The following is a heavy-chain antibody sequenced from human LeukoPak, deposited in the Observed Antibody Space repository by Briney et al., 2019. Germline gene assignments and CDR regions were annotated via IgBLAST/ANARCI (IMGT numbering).Heavy chain of an antibody. CDR3: AGDYEGNLAFDI. Sequence: MPGGSLRLSCAASGFSFSNCSMNWVRQAPGQGLEWVSSISSSSTYIYYADSLEGRFTISRDNVRNSLYLQMNSLRAEDTAVCYCAGDYEGNLAFDIWGQGTMVTVSS. D-gene: IGHD4-23*01. V-gene: IGHV3-21*01. J-gene: IGHJ3*02. CDR2: ISSSSTYI. CDR1: GFSFSNCS.